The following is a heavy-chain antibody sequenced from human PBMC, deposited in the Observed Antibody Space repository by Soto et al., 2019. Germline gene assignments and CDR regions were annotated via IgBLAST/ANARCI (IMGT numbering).Heavy chain of an antibody. CDR1: GGTFSSYT. V-gene: IGHV1-69*08. J-gene: IGHJ5*02. Sequence: QVQLVQSGAAVKKPGSSVKVSCKASGGTFSSYTISWVRQAPGQGLEWMGRIIPILGIANYAQKFQGRVTITADKSTSTAYMELSSLRSEDTAVYYCARDSLGTNWFDPWGQGTLVTVSS. CDR3: ARDSLGTNWFDP. CDR2: IIPILGIA.